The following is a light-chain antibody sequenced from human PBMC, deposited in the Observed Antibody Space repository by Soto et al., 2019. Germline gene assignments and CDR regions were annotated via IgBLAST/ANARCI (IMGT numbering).Light chain of an antibody. CDR3: QQYNSYSMYT. Sequence: DIQMTQSPSTLSASVGYRVTITCWASQSISSWLAWYQQKPGKAPKLLIYDASSLESGVPSRFSGSGSGTEFTLTISSLQPDDFATYYCQQYNSYSMYTFGQGTRLEIK. CDR1: QSISSW. CDR2: DAS. J-gene: IGKJ5*01. V-gene: IGKV1-5*01.